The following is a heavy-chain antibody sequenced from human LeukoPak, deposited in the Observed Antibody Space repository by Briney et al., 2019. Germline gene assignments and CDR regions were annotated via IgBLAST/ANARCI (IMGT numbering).Heavy chain of an antibody. V-gene: IGHV3-23*01. CDR3: AKRGVVIRVILVGFHKEAYYFDS. CDR1: GFTFSSYA. D-gene: IGHD3-22*01. J-gene: IGHJ4*02. CDR2: ISGSGGST. Sequence: PGGSLRLSCAASGFTFSSYAMSWVRQAPGEGLEWVSAISGSGGSTNYADSVKGRFTISRDNPKNTLYLQMNILRAEDTAVYFCAKRGVVIRVILVGFHKEAYYFDSWGQGALVTVSS.